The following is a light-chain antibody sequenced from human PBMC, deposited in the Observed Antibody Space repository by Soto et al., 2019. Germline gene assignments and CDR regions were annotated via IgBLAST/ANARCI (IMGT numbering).Light chain of an antibody. J-gene: IGLJ2*01. Sequence: QSALTQPASVSGSPGRSVTISCTGTSSDVGDFNYVSWYQHLPGRAPKLIIYDVTNRPSGISYRFSASKSGMTASLTISGLQAEDEADYYCSSYSSSTPHVVFGGGTKLTVL. CDR2: DVT. V-gene: IGLV2-14*03. CDR3: SSYSSSTPHVV. CDR1: SSDVGDFNY.